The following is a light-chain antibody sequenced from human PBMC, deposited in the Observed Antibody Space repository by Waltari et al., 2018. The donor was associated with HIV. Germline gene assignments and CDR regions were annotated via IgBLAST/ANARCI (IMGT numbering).Light chain of an antibody. V-gene: IGLV1-51*01. CDR2: DND. J-gene: IGLJ3*02. CDR1: RSNIVSNY. CDR3: ATWDSSLRTEV. Sequence: QSVLTQPPSVSAALGQKVTISCSGTRSNIVSNYVSWYQHFPGTAPKRIIYDNDKRPSGIPDRFSGAKSGSSATLGITGLLTGDEAIYYCATWDSSLRTEVFGGGTKLTVL.